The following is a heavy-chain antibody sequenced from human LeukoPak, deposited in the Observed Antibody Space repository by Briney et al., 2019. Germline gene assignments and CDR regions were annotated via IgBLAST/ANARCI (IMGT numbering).Heavy chain of an antibody. CDR2: IYPGDSDT. Sequence: GESLKISCQGSGYSFTSYWIGWVRQMPGKGLEWMGIIYPGDSDTRYSPSFQGQVTISADKSISTAYLQWSGLKASDTAMYYCAMGLNNYYDSSGLDYWGQGTLVTVSS. D-gene: IGHD3-22*01. V-gene: IGHV5-51*01. J-gene: IGHJ4*02. CDR1: GYSFTSYW. CDR3: AMGLNNYYDSSGLDY.